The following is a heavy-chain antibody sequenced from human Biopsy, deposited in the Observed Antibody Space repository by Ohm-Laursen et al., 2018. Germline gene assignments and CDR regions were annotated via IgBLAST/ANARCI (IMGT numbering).Heavy chain of an antibody. D-gene: IGHD6-13*01. CDR1: DFPLSSGAFY. CDR2: IYYSGTT. Sequence: SQTLSLTCRVSDFPLSSGAFYWSWIRQRPGKGLEWIGYIYYSGTTSFNPSPKSRVTMSVDTSANHFSLKLNSVTAADTALYYCARSPASTWTGYFESWGQGSLVTVSS. V-gene: IGHV4-31*03. CDR3: ARSPASTWTGYFES. J-gene: IGHJ4*02.